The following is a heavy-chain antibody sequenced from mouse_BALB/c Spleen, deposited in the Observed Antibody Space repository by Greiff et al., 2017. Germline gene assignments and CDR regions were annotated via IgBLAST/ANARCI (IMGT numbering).Heavy chain of an antibody. CDR3: ARSGSYRAMDY. Sequence: DVKLVESGGGLVQPGGSRKLSCAASGFTFSGFGMHWVRQAPEKGLEWVAYISSGSSTIYYADTVKGRFTISRDNPKNTLFLQMTSLRSEDTAMYYCARSGSYRAMDYWGQGTSVTVSS. V-gene: IGHV5-17*02. D-gene: IGHD1-1*02. CDR1: GFTFSGFG. CDR2: ISSGSSTI. J-gene: IGHJ4*01.